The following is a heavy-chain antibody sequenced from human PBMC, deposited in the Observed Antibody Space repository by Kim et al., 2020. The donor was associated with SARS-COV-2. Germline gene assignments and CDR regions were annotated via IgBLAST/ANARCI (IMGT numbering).Heavy chain of an antibody. CDR1: GFTFSNYP. Sequence: GGSLRLSCAASGFTFSNYPMHWVRQAPGKGLEWVAVTLSDGNTKSYADSVKGRFTISRDNSKNTVYLQMSSLTAEDTAVYYCARDRAHAAADQWGQGTLGIVSS. J-gene: IGHJ4*02. CDR2: TLSDGNTK. D-gene: IGHD6-25*01. V-gene: IGHV3-30*03. CDR3: ARDRAHAAADQ.